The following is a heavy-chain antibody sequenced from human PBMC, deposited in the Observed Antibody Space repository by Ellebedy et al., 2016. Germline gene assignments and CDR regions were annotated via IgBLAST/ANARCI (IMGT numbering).Heavy chain of an antibody. J-gene: IGHJ4*02. V-gene: IGHV3-23*01. CDR3: RPGHYADY. Sequence: GGSLRLXXAASGIAFSDFFMTWVRQTPGKGLEWVSTISGDGDKTYFADSVKGRFTISRDNSRNKLHLQMNSLRVDDTAVYYCRPGHYADYWGQGTLVTVSS. CDR1: GIAFSDFF. CDR2: ISGDGDKT.